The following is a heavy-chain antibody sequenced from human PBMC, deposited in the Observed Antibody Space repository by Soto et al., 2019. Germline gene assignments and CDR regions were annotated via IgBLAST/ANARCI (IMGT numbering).Heavy chain of an antibody. D-gene: IGHD6-13*01. CDR3: ARRYSSSWYGMDV. CDR2: IYYSGST. Sequence: SETLSLTCTVSGGSISSGGYYWSWIRQHPGKGLEWIGYIYYSGSTYYNPSLKSRVTISVDTSKNQFSLKLSSVTAADTAVYYCARRYSSSWYGMDVWGQGTTVTVSS. V-gene: IGHV4-31*03. J-gene: IGHJ6*02. CDR1: GGSISSGGYY.